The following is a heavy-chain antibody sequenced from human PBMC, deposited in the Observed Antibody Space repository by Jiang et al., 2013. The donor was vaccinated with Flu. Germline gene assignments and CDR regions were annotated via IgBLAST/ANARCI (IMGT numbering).Heavy chain of an antibody. CDR2: INHSGST. J-gene: IGHJ4*02. CDR3: ARSDIVAWFDY. D-gene: IGHD5-12*01. CDR1: GGSFSGYY. V-gene: IGHV4-34*01. Sequence: SLTCAVYGGSFSGYYWSWIRQPPGKGLEWIGEINHSGSTNYNPSLKSRVTISVDTSKNQFSLKLSSVTAADTAVYYCARSDIVAWFDYWGQGTLVTVSS.